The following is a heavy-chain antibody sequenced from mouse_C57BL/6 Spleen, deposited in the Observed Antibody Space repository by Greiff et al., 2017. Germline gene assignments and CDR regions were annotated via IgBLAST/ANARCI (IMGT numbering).Heavy chain of an antibody. D-gene: IGHD2-1*01. V-gene: IGHV1-62-2*01. Sequence: VQLQQSGAELVKPGASVKLSCKASGYTFTEYTIHWVKQRSGQGLEWIGWFYPGSGSIKYNEKFKGKAKLTAVKSSSTVYMELSRLTSEDSAVYFCARHALYYGNYWYFDVWGTGTTVTVSS. CDR2: FYPGSGSI. J-gene: IGHJ1*03. CDR3: ARHALYYGNYWYFDV. CDR1: GYTFTEYT.